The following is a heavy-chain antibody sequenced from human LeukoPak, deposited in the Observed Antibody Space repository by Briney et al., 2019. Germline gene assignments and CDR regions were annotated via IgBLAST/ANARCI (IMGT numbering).Heavy chain of an antibody. V-gene: IGHV4-38-2*02. CDR1: DYSISSGYY. CDR3: ARVANNCRGGSCYWYFDY. D-gene: IGHD2-15*01. CDR2: IYHSGST. J-gene: IGHJ4*02. Sequence: PSETLSLTCTVSDYSISSGYYWGWIRQPPGKGLEWIGIIYHSGSTYYNPSLKSRVTISVDTSKNQFSLKLSSVTAADTAVYYCARVANNCRGGSCYWYFDYWGQGTLVTVSS.